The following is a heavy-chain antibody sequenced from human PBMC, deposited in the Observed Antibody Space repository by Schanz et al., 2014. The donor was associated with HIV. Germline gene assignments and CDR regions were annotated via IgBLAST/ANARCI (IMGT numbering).Heavy chain of an antibody. Sequence: EVQLVESGGGLVQPGRSLRLSCAASGFSFDDYAMHWVRQAPGKGLEWVSGISWNSGSIGYADSVKGRFTISRDNAKNSLYLQMNSLRAEDTALYYCAKDMGSGSYETFDIWGQGTKVTVSS. V-gene: IGHV3-9*01. CDR2: ISWNSGSI. J-gene: IGHJ3*02. CDR3: AKDMGSGSYETFDI. D-gene: IGHD1-26*01. CDR1: GFSFDDYA.